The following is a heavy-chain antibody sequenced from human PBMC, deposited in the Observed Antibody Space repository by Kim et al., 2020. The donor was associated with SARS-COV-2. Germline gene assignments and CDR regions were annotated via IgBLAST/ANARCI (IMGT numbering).Heavy chain of an antibody. D-gene: IGHD7-27*01. CDR3: AREYWGPSSAFDF. Sequence: SETLSLTCTVSGGSVNSGSYYWSWIRQPPGKGLEWIGYIYYSGTTNYNPSLKSRLTMSVDTSTNQFSLMLNSVTAADTAVYYCAREYWGPSSAFDFWGPGTMVTVSS. V-gene: IGHV4-61*01. CDR1: GGSVNSGSYY. J-gene: IGHJ3*01. CDR2: IYYSGTT.